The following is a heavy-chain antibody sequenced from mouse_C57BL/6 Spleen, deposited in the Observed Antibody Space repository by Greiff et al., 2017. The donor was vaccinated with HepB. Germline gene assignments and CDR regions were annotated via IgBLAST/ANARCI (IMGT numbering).Heavy chain of an antibody. CDR1: GYTFTDYY. Sequence: EVQLQQSGPVLVKPGASVKMSCKASGYTFTDYYMNWVKQSHGKSLEWIGVINPYNGGTSYNQKFKGKATLTVDKSSSTAYMELNSLTSEDSAVYYCARGGYYGRGYFDVWGTGTTVTVSS. CDR2: INPYNGGT. D-gene: IGHD1-1*01. J-gene: IGHJ1*03. CDR3: ARGGYYGRGYFDV. V-gene: IGHV1-19*01.